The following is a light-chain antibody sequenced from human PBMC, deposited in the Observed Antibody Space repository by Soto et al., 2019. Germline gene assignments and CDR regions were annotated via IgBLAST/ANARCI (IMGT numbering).Light chain of an antibody. V-gene: IGKV1-39*01. CDR2: AAS. Sequence: DIQMTQSPSSLSAAVGDRVTITCRASQSISSYLNWYQQKPGKAPKLLIYAASSLQSGVPSRFSGSGSGTDFTLTISSLQPEDCATYYCQQSYSTPLTFGGGTKVEIK. J-gene: IGKJ4*01. CDR1: QSISSY. CDR3: QQSYSTPLT.